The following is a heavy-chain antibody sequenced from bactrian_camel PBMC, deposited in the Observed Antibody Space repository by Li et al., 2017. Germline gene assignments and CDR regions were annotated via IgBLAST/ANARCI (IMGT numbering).Heavy chain of an antibody. CDR3: GRRATFRPGWNHSNQYDY. CDR1: GYTVGTFT. J-gene: IGHJ4*01. Sequence: HVQLVESGGGSVQAGGSLRLSCAASGYTVGTFTMAWFRQGPGKEREGVAAIDSDGGTNYAASVKDRFTISKDSAKNTLFLQMKSLEPEDTAMYYCGRRATFRPGWNHSNQYDYWGQGTQVTVS. D-gene: IGHD1*01. CDR2: IDSDGGT. V-gene: IGHV3S55*01.